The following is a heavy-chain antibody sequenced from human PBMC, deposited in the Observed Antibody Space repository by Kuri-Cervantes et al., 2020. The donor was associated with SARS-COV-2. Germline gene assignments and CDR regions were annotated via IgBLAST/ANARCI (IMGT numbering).Heavy chain of an antibody. D-gene: IGHD3-16*01. Sequence: GESLKISCAASGFTFSSYWMHWVRQAPGKGLVWVSRINSDGSSTSYADSVKGRFTISRDNAKNTLYLQMNSLRAEDTAVYYCASGGPYRRPWGWGQGTLVTVSS. CDR3: ASGGPYRRPWG. V-gene: IGHV3-74*01. CDR2: INSDGSST. CDR1: GFTFSSYW. J-gene: IGHJ4*02.